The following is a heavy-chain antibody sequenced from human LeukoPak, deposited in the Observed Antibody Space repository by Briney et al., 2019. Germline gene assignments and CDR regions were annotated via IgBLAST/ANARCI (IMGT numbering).Heavy chain of an antibody. CDR3: AHRLFVDSSGWYFDY. CDR2: IYWDDDK. V-gene: IGHV2-5*02. J-gene: IGHJ4*02. CDR1: GFSLSSGGGG. Sequence: SGPTLVNPPQTLTLTCTLSGFSLSSGGGGVGWIRQPPGKALEWLALIYWDDDKRYSPSLKSRLTITKDTSKNQVVLTMTNMDPVDTATYFCAHRLFVDSSGWYFDYWGQGTLVTVSS. D-gene: IGHD6-19*01.